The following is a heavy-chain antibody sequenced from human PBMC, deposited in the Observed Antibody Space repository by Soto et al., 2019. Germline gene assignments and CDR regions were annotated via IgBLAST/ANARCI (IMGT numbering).Heavy chain of an antibody. Sequence: SVKVSCKASGGTFSSYAISWVRQAPGQGLEWMGGIIPIFGTANYAQKFQGRVTITADESTSTAYMELSSLRSEDTAVYYCARGNYYDSSGQGPFAYWGQGTLVTVSS. V-gene: IGHV1-69*13. CDR3: ARGNYYDSSGQGPFAY. CDR2: IIPIFGTA. D-gene: IGHD3-22*01. CDR1: GGTFSSYA. J-gene: IGHJ4*02.